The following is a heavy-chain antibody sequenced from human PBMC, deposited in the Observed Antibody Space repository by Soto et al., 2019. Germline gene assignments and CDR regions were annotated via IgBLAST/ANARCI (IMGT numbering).Heavy chain of an antibody. CDR2: IYYSGNT. V-gene: IGHV4-30-4*01. CDR1: GDSISTADYY. CDR3: ARGIYSTSSFFDS. Sequence: LSLIGTVSGDSISTADYYWNWIRQPPGKGLEWIGYIYYSGNTYYIPSLKSRVTISVDTSKNQISLKLNSVTAADTAVYYCARGIYSTSSFFDSWGQGTLVTVSS. D-gene: IGHD6-6*01. J-gene: IGHJ4*02.